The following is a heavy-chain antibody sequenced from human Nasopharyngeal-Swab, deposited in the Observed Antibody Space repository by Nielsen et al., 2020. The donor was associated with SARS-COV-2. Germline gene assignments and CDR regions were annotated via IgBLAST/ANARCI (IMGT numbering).Heavy chain of an antibody. J-gene: IGHJ4*02. CDR2: MNPGSDFK. V-gene: IGHV1-8*01. Sequence: WVRQAPGQGLEWMGCMNPGSDFKDYAQNFQGRVTMTWNTSISTAYMEISSLRSEDTAVYYCARWEKGDYWGQGTLVTVSS. D-gene: IGHD1-26*01. CDR3: ARWEKGDY.